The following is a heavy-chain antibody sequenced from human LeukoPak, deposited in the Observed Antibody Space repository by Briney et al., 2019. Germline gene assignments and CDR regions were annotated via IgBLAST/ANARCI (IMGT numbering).Heavy chain of an antibody. CDR2: ISYDGSNK. Sequence: GGSLRLSCAASGFTFSSYGMHWVRQAPGKGLEWAAIISYDGSNKYYADSVKGRFTISRDNSKSTLYLQMNSLSTEDTAVYYCAKGRTQLWLDDAFDIWGQGTTVTVSS. CDR3: AKGRTQLWLDDAFDI. V-gene: IGHV3-30*18. J-gene: IGHJ3*02. D-gene: IGHD5-18*01. CDR1: GFTFSSYG.